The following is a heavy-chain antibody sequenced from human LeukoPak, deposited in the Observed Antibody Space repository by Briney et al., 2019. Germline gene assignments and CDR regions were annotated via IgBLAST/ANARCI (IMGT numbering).Heavy chain of an antibody. CDR3: ATAEQEPYCSGGSCYFGLYGMDV. J-gene: IGHJ6*02. D-gene: IGHD2-15*01. CDR2: IGCDGSNK. CDR1: GFTFSSYG. V-gene: IGHV3-33*01. Sequence: GGSLRLSCAASGFTFSSYGKHWVRQAPGKGLEWWAVIGCDGSNKYYADSVKGRFTISRDNSRNTLYLQMNSLRAEDTAVYYCATAEQEPYCSGGSCYFGLYGMDVWGQGTTVTVSS.